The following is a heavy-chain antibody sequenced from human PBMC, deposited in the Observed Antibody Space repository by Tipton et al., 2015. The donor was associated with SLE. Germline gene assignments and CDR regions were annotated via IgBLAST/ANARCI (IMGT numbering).Heavy chain of an antibody. V-gene: IGHV4-61*05. CDR2: IYYGGST. Sequence: TLSLTCTVSGDFISSNTYYWGWIRQPPGKGLEWIGYIYYGGSTDYNPSLKSRVTISEDTSKNQFSLKLSSVTAADTAVYYCARGEVDYWGQGTLVTVSS. CDR1: GDFISSNTYY. J-gene: IGHJ4*02. CDR3: ARGEVDY.